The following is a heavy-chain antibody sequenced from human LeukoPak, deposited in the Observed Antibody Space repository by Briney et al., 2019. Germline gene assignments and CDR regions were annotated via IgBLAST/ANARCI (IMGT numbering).Heavy chain of an antibody. J-gene: IGHJ4*02. V-gene: IGHV4-39*07. Sequence: SETLSLTCTVSGGSISSSSSGWGWLRQPRGKGLEWIARQYSSGSAYYNPSLKSRFTISLDTSKNQFSLKLTSVTATDTAVYYCARGLRSKWLPDYWGQGTLVTVSS. CDR1: GGSISSSSSG. CDR2: QYSSGSA. CDR3: ARGLRSKWLPDY. D-gene: IGHD5-12*01.